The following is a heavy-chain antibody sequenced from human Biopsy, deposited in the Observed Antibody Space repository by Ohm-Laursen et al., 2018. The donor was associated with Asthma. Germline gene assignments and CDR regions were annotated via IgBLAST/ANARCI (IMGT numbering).Heavy chain of an antibody. CDR2: MSYDGSIK. J-gene: IGHJ4*02. V-gene: IGHV3-33*05. D-gene: IGHD3-10*01. CDR1: GFTFSSYG. CDR3: ARGLDYSGRSGFDY. Sequence: SLRLSCAASGFTFSSYGMGWVRQAPGKGLEWVALMSYDGSIKDYADSVKGRFTISRDNSMNTLYLHMNSLRVEDTAVYYCARGLDYSGRSGFDYWGQGTLVTVSS.